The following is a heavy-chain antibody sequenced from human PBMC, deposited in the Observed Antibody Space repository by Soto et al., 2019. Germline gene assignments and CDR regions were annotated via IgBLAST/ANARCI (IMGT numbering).Heavy chain of an antibody. CDR1: KFTFSAYA. CDR3: TRDPNGDHIGAFDF. D-gene: IGHD4-17*01. J-gene: IGHJ3*01. Sequence: EVQVVESGGGLVQPGGSLRLSCATSKFTFSAYAMTWVRQAPGEGLEWVSSISGSGGGTSYADSVKRRFSISRDNSKNTLYLRMNSLRVDDTAVYYCTRDPNGDHIGAFDFWGQGIVVTVSS. V-gene: IGHV3-23*04. CDR2: ISGSGGGT.